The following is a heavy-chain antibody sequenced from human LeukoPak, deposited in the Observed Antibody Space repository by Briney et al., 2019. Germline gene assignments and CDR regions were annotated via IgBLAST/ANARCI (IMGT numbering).Heavy chain of an antibody. CDR3: ARHAGGMITCGGVIAPRNGMDV. D-gene: IGHD3-16*02. CDR2: IYYSGST. Sequence: SETLSLTCTVSGGSISSYYWRWIRQPPGKGLEGIGYIYYSGSTNYNPSLKSRVTISADTPKNQFSLKLSSVTAADTAVYHCARHAGGMITCGGVIAPRNGMDVWGQGTTVTVSS. J-gene: IGHJ6*02. CDR1: GGSISSYY. V-gene: IGHV4-59*08.